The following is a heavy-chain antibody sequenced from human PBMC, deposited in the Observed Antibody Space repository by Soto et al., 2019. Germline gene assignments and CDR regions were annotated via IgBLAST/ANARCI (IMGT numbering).Heavy chain of an antibody. CDR2: ISPYDGST. CDR1: GFTFTNYF. CDR3: ARGDGRGSSGFYYYYGMDV. Sequence: QVQLVQSGAEVKKPGASVKVSCKASGFTFTNYFFHWVRQAPRQGLEWMGIISPYDGSTNYVKRLQGRGTMTSDTSTSTVYMELSSLRSEDTAVYYCARGDGRGSSGFYYYYGMDVWGHGTTVTVSS. V-gene: IGHV1-46*01. D-gene: IGHD6-25*01. J-gene: IGHJ6*02.